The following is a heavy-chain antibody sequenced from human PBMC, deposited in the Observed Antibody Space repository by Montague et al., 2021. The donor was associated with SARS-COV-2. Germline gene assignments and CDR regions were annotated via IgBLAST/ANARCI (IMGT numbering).Heavy chain of an antibody. J-gene: IGHJ5*02. CDR2: ISGSSSYI. CDR1: GFPFSSYY. Sequence: SLRLSCAASGFPFSSYYMNWVRQAPGKGLEWVSSISGSSSYIYYADSVQGRFTISRDNAKNSLYLQMNRLRAEDTAVYYFARDLPSFFLGIAVAGPFDPWGQGTLVTVSS. D-gene: IGHD6-19*01. CDR3: ARDLPSFFLGIAVAGPFDP. V-gene: IGHV3-21*01.